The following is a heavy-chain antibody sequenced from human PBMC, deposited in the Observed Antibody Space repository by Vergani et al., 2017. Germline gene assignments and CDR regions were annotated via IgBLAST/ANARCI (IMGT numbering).Heavy chain of an antibody. D-gene: IGHD4-17*01. V-gene: IGHV3-9*01. J-gene: IGHJ4*02. CDR1: GFTFDDYA. CDR3: AKDAIYGVTGYFDY. Sequence: EVQLVESGGGLVQPGRSLRLSCTASGFTFDDYAMHWVRQAPGKGLEWVSGISWNSGSIGYADSVKGRFTISRDNAKNSLYLQMNSLRAEDTALYYCAKDAIYGVTGYFDYWGQGTLVTVSS. CDR2: ISWNSGSI.